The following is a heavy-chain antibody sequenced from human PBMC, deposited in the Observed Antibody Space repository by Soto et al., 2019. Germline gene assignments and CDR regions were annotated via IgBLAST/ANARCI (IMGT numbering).Heavy chain of an antibody. CDR3: ARLRERSTSCYACYYYGMDV. CDR1: GGTFSSYA. V-gene: IGHV1-69*12. Sequence: QVQLVQSGAEVKKPGSSVKVSCKASGGTFSSYAISWVRQAPGQGLEWMGGIIPIFGTANYAQKFQGRVTSTGEESTSTADMELSSLRSEDTAVYYCARLRERSTSCYACYYYGMDVWGQGTTVTVSS. CDR2: IIPIFGTA. D-gene: IGHD2-2*01. J-gene: IGHJ6*02.